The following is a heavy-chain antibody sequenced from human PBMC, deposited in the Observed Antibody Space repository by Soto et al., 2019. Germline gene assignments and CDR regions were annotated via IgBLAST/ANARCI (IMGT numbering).Heavy chain of an antibody. CDR3: ARWGIAAGDY. Sequence: QVQLVESGGGVVQPGRSLRLSCAASGFTFSSYGMHWVRQAPGKGLEWVAVIWYDGSNKYYADSVKGRFSISRDNSKNTLYLQMNSLRAEDTAVYYCARWGIAAGDYWGKGTLVTVSS. CDR1: GFTFSSYG. D-gene: IGHD6-13*01. J-gene: IGHJ4*02. V-gene: IGHV3-33*01. CDR2: IWYDGSNK.